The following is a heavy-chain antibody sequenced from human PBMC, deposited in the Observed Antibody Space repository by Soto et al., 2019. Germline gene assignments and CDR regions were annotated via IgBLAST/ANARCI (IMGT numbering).Heavy chain of an antibody. Sequence: QGKLVQSGAEVKKPGASVKVSCKASGYTFTSYAMQWVRQAPGQRLEWMGWINAGNGNTKYSQKFQGRFTITSDTSASTDYMELSSLRSEDTAGYYCARDLGGWTDYWGQGTLVTVSS. J-gene: IGHJ4*02. CDR2: INAGNGNT. V-gene: IGHV1-3*01. CDR3: ARDLGGWTDY. D-gene: IGHD6-19*01. CDR1: GYTFTSYA.